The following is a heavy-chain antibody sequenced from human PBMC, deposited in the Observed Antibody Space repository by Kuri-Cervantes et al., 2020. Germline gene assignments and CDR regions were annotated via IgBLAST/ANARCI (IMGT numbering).Heavy chain of an antibody. D-gene: IGHD3-22*01. Sequence: GGSLRLSCAASGFTFSSYGMHWVRQAPGKGLVWVSHIRYDGSATNYAESVKGRLTISRDTAKNTLFLQMNSLRAEDTAVYYCARGGDSSLDYWGQGTLVTVSS. CDR3: ARGGDSSLDY. CDR2: IRYDGSAT. V-gene: IGHV3-74*01. CDR1: GFTFSSYG. J-gene: IGHJ4*02.